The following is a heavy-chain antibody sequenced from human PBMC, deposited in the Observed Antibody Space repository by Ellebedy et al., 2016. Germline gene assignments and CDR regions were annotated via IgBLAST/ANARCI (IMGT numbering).Heavy chain of an antibody. J-gene: IGHJ4*02. V-gene: IGHV3-30*04. CDR1: GHTFTELS. D-gene: IGHD3-10*01. CDR2: FSSDGRTK. CDR3: ARELVGTGEAGSGFCDY. Sequence: SCKVSGHTFTELSIHWVRQAPGKGLEWVALFSSDGRTKYYADSVKGRSTISRDNAKNSLYLQMNSLRADDTAVYYCARELVGTGEAGSGFCDYWGQGALVTVSS.